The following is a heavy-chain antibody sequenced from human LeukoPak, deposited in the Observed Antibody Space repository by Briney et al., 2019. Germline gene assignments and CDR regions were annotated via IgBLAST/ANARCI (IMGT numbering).Heavy chain of an antibody. V-gene: IGHV1-69*13. CDR2: IIPIFGTA. Sequence: SVKVSCKASGGTFSSYAISWVRQAPGQGLEWMGGIIPIFGTANYAQKFQGRVTITSDESTSTAYMELSSLRSEDTAVYYCARRLYDYGDYLRDAFDIWGQGTMVTVSS. D-gene: IGHD4-17*01. CDR1: GGTFSSYA. CDR3: ARRLYDYGDYLRDAFDI. J-gene: IGHJ3*02.